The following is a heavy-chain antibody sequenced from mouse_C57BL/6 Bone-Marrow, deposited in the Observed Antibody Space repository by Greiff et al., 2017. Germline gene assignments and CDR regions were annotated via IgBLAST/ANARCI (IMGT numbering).Heavy chain of an antibody. J-gene: IGHJ3*01. D-gene: IGHD1-1*01. Sequence: EVKLVDSGGGLVQPGGSLSLSCAASGFTFTDYYMSWVRQPPGKALEWLGFIRNKANGYTTEYSASVKGRFTISRDNSQSILYLQMNALRAEDSATYYCARSPYYYGSMWFAYGGQGTLVTVSA. CDR3: ARSPYYYGSMWFAY. CDR1: GFTFTDYY. V-gene: IGHV7-3*01. CDR2: IRNKANGYTT.